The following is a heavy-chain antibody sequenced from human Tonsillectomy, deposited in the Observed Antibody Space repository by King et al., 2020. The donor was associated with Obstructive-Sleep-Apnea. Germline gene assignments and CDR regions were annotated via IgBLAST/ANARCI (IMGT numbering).Heavy chain of an antibody. V-gene: IGHV4-39*07. CDR3: ARDDYSNAYYYDGMDV. D-gene: IGHD4-11*01. CDR1: GGSISSSDHY. Sequence: QLQESGPGLLKPAETLSLTCTVSGGSISSSDHYWGWFRQPPGKGREGIGTIYYSGSTYYNPSLKSRVTISLDTSKNQFSLKLSFVTAADTAVYYCARDDYSNAYYYDGMDVWGQGTTVTVSS. CDR2: IYYSGST. J-gene: IGHJ6*02.